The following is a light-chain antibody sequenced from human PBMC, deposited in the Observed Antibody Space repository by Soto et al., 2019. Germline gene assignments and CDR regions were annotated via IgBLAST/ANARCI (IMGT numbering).Light chain of an antibody. J-gene: IGKJ1*01. CDR1: QSVSSN. CDR3: QQYNTWRT. V-gene: IGKV3-15*01. CDR2: GAS. Sequence: EIGMTQSPAPLSVSPGERATLSCRASQSVSSNLAWYQQKPGQAPRLLIYGASTRATGIPARFSGSGSGTEFTLTISSLQSEDFAVYYCQQYNTWRTFGQGTKVEIK.